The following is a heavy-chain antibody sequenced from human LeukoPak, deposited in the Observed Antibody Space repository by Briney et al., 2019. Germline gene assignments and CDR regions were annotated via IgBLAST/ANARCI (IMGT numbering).Heavy chain of an antibody. D-gene: IGHD3-10*01. CDR1: GYTFTSCA. Sequence: GASVKVSCKASGYTFTSCAMNWVRQAPGQGLEWMGWINTNTGNPTYAQGFTGRFVFSLDTSVSTAYLQISSLKAEDTAVYYCARDPRDYYGSGLDYWGQGTLVTVSS. CDR3: ARDPRDYYGSGLDY. V-gene: IGHV7-4-1*02. J-gene: IGHJ4*02. CDR2: INTNTGNP.